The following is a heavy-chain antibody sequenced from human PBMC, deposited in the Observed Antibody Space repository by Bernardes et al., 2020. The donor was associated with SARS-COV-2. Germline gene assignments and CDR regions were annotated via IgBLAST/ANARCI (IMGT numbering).Heavy chain of an antibody. CDR1: GDSVSSGSYF. Sequence: SETLSLTCTVSGDSVSSGSYFWGWIRQPPGKGLEWIGSIYSGGITYYNPSLKSRATISVDTSKNQFSLQLTSVTAADTAMYYCASTPVTMILVVITYYYFDLWGRGTLVTVSS. J-gene: IGHJ2*01. CDR3: ASTPVTMILVVITYYYFDL. V-gene: IGHV4-39*01. D-gene: IGHD3-22*01. CDR2: IYSGGIT.